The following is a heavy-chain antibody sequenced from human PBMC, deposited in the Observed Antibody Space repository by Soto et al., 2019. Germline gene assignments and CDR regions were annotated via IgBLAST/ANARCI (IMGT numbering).Heavy chain of an antibody. CDR3: ARGPPRVRSYAAFDY. J-gene: IGHJ4*02. Sequence: SETLSLTCTVSGGSISSGGYSWSWIRQPPGKGLEWIGYIYHSGSTYYNPSLKSRVTISVDRSKNQFSLKLSSVTAADTAVYYCARGPPRVRSYAAFDYWGQGTLVTVSS. CDR2: IYHSGST. CDR1: GGSISSGGYS. V-gene: IGHV4-30-2*01. D-gene: IGHD2-2*01.